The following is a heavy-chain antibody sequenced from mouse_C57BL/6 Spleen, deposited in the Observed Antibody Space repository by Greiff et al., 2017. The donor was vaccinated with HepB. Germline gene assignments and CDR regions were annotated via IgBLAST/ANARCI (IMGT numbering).Heavy chain of an antibody. D-gene: IGHD1-1*01. CDR1: GYTFTSYW. Sequence: QVQLQQPGAELVKPGASVKLSCKASGYTFTSYWIHWVKQRPGQGLEWIGMIHPNSGSTNYNEKFKSKATLTVDKSSSTAYMQLSSLTSEDSAVYYCARYHRSSMDYWGQGTSVTVSS. J-gene: IGHJ4*01. V-gene: IGHV1-64*01. CDR3: ARYHRSSMDY. CDR2: IHPNSGST.